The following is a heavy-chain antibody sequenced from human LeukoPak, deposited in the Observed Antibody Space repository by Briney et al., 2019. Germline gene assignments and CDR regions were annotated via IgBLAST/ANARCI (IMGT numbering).Heavy chain of an antibody. CDR2: IYYSGST. J-gene: IGHJ6*02. Sequence: SETLSLTCTVSGGSISSGDYYWSWIRQPPGKGLEWIGFIYYSGSTNYNPSLKSRVTMSVDTSKNQFSLKVNSVTAADTAVYYCAGNSWEAGMEVWGQGTTVTVSS. CDR3: AGNSWEAGMEV. CDR1: GGSISSGDYY. D-gene: IGHD1-26*01. V-gene: IGHV4-61*08.